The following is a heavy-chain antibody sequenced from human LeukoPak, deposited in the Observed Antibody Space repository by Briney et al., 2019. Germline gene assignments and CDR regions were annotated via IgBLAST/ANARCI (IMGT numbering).Heavy chain of an antibody. CDR2: IKQDGSEK. J-gene: IGHJ6*03. V-gene: IGHV3-7*01. D-gene: IGHD2-15*01. CDR1: EFTFRSYW. CDR3: ARAPRVDYMDV. Sequence: GGSLRLSCAASEFTFRSYWMGWVRQAPGKGLEWVANIKQDGSEKYYVDSVKGRFTISRDNAKNSLYLQMNSLRAEDTAVYYCARAPRVDYMDVWGKGTTVTVSS.